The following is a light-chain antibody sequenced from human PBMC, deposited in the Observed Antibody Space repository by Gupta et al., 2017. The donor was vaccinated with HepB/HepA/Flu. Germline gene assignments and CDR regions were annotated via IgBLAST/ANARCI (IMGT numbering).Light chain of an antibody. CDR1: QSVRSN. CDR3: QQYNNWPQS. J-gene: IGKJ2*03. Sequence: EIVMTQSPATLSVSPGERATLSCRTSQSVRSNLAWYQQKPGQTPRLLIYGASTRATGIPARFSGSGSATEFSLTIRSLQSEDFAVYYCQQYNNWPQSFGQGTKLEI. V-gene: IGKV3D-15*01. CDR2: GAS.